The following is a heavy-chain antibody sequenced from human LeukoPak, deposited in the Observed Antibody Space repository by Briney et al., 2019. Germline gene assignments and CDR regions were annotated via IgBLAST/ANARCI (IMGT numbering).Heavy chain of an antibody. CDR3: ARDRAYYYYGMDV. CDR2: INTNTGDT. V-gene: IGHV1-2*02. CDR1: GYTFSGNY. J-gene: IGHJ6*02. Sequence: ASVKVSCKASGYTFSGNYMHWVRQAPGQGLEWMGWINTNTGDTNYAQKFQGRDTMTRDTSISTSYMELSRLRSDDTAVYFCARDRAYYYYGMDVWGQGTTVTVSS.